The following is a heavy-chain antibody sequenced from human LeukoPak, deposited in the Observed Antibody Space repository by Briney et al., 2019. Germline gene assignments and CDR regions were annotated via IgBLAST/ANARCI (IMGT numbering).Heavy chain of an antibody. V-gene: IGHV4-34*01. Sequence: KPSETLSLTCAVSGVSFDDYYWAWVRQTPGTGLEWIGEINHSGYTNDSPSLKSRVTLSIDTSRQQFSLNLRSVTVADAGIYYCTRMTTGHDYWGQGTLVTVSS. D-gene: IGHD4-17*01. J-gene: IGHJ4*02. CDR2: INHSGYT. CDR1: GVSFDDYY. CDR3: TRMTTGHDY.